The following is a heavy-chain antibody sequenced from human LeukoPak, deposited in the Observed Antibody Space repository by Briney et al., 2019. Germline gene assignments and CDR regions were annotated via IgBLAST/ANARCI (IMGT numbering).Heavy chain of an antibody. D-gene: IGHD5-12*01. Sequence: GGSLRLSCAASGFSVNNNFMTWVRQAPGKGLEWVSVTYSGGTTYYGDSVKGRFTISRDNSKNTLYLQMNSLRAEDTAVYYCARYIVATTHACDIWGPGTMVTVS. CDR1: GFSVNNNF. CDR3: ARYIVATTHACDI. J-gene: IGHJ3*02. CDR2: TYSGGTT. V-gene: IGHV3-53*01.